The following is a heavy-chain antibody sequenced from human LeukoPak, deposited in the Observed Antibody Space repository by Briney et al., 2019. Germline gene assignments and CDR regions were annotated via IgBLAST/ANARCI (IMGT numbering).Heavy chain of an antibody. CDR1: GFTFSNYA. J-gene: IGHJ6*02. V-gene: IGHV3-23*01. CDR2: ISGSGDRT. CDR3: AKDVIAQDLILGSYYYYGMDV. D-gene: IGHD3-16*02. Sequence: PGGSLRLSCAAPGFTFSNYAMSWVRQAPGKGRGWVSTISGSGDRTYYADSLKGRFTISRDNSKNTLYLPMNSLRAEDTAVYYCAKDVIAQDLILGSYYYYGMDVWGQGTTVTVSS.